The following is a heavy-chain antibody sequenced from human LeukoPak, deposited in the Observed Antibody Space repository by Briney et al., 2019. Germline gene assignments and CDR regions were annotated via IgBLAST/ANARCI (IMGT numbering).Heavy chain of an antibody. CDR2: INPNSGGT. D-gene: IGHD1-1*01. V-gene: IGHV1-2*02. CDR3: ARAKRLPLDY. CDR1: GYTFTGYY. J-gene: IGHJ4*02. Sequence: ASVKVSCKASGYTFTGYYLHWVRQAPEQGLEWMGWINPNSGGTNYAQKFQGRVAMTRDTSSSTAYMELSRLRPDHSAVYYCARAKRLPLDYWGQGTLVTVSS.